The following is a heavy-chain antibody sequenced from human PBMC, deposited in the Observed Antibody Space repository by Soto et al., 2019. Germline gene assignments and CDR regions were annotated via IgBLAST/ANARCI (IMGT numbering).Heavy chain of an antibody. J-gene: IGHJ4*02. CDR1: GYTFTSYA. CDR3: ARAQSLLLWFGELGY. Sequence: ASVKVSCKASGYTFTSYAMHWVRQAPGQRLEWMGWINAGNGNTKYSQKFQGRVTITRDTSASTAYMELSSLRSEDTAVYYCARAQSLLLWFGELGYWGQGTLVTVSS. CDR2: INAGNGNT. D-gene: IGHD3-10*01. V-gene: IGHV1-3*01.